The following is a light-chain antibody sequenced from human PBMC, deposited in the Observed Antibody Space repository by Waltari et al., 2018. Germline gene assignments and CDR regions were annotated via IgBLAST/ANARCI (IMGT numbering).Light chain of an antibody. CDR1: QSVSAN. J-gene: IGKJ4*01. V-gene: IGKV3-15*01. CDR2: AAS. CDR3: QQYDNWPPLT. Sequence: IVMTQSPATLSVSPGERVTLSCRASQSVSANLAWYQQKPGQAPRLLIYAASTRATGIPARFTGSGSGTEFTLTIRSLQPEDFAVYHCQQYDNWPPLTFGGGTKEEIK.